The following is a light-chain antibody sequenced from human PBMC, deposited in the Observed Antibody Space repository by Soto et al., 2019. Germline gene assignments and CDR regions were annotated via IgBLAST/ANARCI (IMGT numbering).Light chain of an antibody. CDR3: SSYTCSSPLAV. V-gene: IGLV2-14*01. CDR2: DVS. J-gene: IGLJ2*01. CDR1: SSDVGGYNY. Sequence: QSALTQPASVSGSPGQSITISCTGTSSDVGGYNYVSWYQQHPGKAPKLMIYDVSNRPSGVSNRFSGSKSGNTASLTISGLQAEDEDAYYCSSYTCSSPLAVFGGGTELTVL.